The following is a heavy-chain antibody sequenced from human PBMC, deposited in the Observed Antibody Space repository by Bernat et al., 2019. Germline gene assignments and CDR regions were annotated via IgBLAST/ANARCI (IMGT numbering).Heavy chain of an antibody. V-gene: IGHV3-30*18. D-gene: IGHD6-19*01. CDR1: GFTFSSYG. Sequence: VQLVESGGGVVQPGRSLRLSCVASGFTFSSYGMHWVRQAPGKGLEWVAVISYDGSNKYYADSVKGRFTISRDNSKNTLYLQMNSLRAEDTAVYYCAKLWGIAVAGFQAFDIWGQGTMVTVSS. CDR2: ISYDGSNK. J-gene: IGHJ3*02. CDR3: AKLWGIAVAGFQAFDI.